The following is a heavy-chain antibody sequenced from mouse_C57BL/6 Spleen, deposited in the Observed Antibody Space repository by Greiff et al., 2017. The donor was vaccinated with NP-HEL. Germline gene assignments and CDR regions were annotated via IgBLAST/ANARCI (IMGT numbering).Heavy chain of an antibody. V-gene: IGHV1-54*01. CDR1: GYAFTNYL. CDR3: ARFDYDEVYYAMDY. D-gene: IGHD2-4*01. J-gene: IGHJ4*01. Sequence: VKLQESGAELVRPGTSVKVSCKASGYAFTNYLIEWVKQRPGQGLEWIGVINPGSGGTNYNEKFKGKATLTADKSSSTAYMQLSSLTSEDSAVYFCARFDYDEVYYAMDYWGQGTSVTVSS. CDR2: INPGSGGT.